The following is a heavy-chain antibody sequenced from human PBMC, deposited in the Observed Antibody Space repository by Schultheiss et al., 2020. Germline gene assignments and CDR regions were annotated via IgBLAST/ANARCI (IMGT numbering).Heavy chain of an antibody. D-gene: IGHD6-13*01. Sequence: ASVKVSCKASGYTFTSYGISWVRQAPGQGLEWMGWISAYNGNTNYAQKFQGRVTITRDTSASTAYMELSSLRSEDTAVYYCARGYSGTWYYFDYWGRGTLVNVYS. CDR3: ARGYSGTWYYFDY. CDR2: ISAYNGNT. J-gene: IGHJ4*02. V-gene: IGHV1-18*01. CDR1: GYTFTSYG.